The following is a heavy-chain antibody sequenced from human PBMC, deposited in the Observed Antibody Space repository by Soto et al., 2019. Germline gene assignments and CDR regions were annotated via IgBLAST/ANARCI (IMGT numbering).Heavy chain of an antibody. D-gene: IGHD6-19*01. Sequence: PGESLKISCKGSGYSFTSYWIGWVRQMPGKGLEWMGIIYPGDSDTRYSPSFQGQVTISADKSISTAYLQRSSLKASDTAMYYCAIFDGSYVTTNWFDPWGQGTLVTVSS. CDR1: GYSFTSYW. V-gene: IGHV5-51*01. CDR2: IYPGDSDT. J-gene: IGHJ5*02. CDR3: AIFDGSYVTTNWFDP.